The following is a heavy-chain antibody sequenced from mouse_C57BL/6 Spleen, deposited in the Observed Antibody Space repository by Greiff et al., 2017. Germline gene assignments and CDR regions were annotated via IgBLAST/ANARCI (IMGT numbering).Heavy chain of an antibody. CDR3: ARSPYCGSFDY. V-gene: IGHV1-7*01. CDR1: GYTFTSYW. J-gene: IGHJ2*01. Sequence: QVQLQQSGAELVKPGASVKLSCTASGYTFTSYWMHWVKQRPGQGLEWIGNINPRSGYTKYNQKFKGKATLTADTSSSTAYLQLSSLTYEDSAVYYCARSPYCGSFDYWGQGTTLTVSS. D-gene: IGHD1-1*01. CDR2: INPRSGYT.